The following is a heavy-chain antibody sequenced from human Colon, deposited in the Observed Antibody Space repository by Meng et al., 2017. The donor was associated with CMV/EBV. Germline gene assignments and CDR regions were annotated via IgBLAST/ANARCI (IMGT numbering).Heavy chain of an antibody. CDR2: SSSSGTNM. D-gene: IGHD6-19*01. J-gene: IGHJ4*02. V-gene: IGHV3-11*01. Sequence: DSGFTLSDFYMSWIRQAPGKGLEWISFSSSSGTNMDYADSVKGRFTISRDNDKKSLYLQMDSLRAEDTAVYYCARGGGQWLAHFDFWGQGTLVTVSS. CDR3: ARGGGQWLAHFDF. CDR1: GFTLSDFY.